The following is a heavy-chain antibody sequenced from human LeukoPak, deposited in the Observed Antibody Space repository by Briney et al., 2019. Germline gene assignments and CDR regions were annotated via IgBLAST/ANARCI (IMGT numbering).Heavy chain of an antibody. CDR1: GFTVSNNY. J-gene: IGHJ4*02. CDR2: IYSGGST. D-gene: IGHD1-26*01. CDR3: VRVYSGSYRIFDY. Sequence: PGGSLRLSCAASGFTVSNNYMSSVRQAPGKGLEWVSVIYSGGSTYYADSVKGRFTISRDNSKNTLYLQMNSLRAEDTAVYYCVRVYSGSYRIFDYWGQGTLVTVSS. V-gene: IGHV3-53*01.